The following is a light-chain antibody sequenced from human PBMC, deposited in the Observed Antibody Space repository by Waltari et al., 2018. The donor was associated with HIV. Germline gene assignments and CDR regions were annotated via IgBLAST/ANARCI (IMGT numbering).Light chain of an antibody. V-gene: IGKV3-20*01. J-gene: IGKJ2*01. Sequence: EIVLTQSPATLSLSPGESATLSCRASQSVTSAYLAWYQQKHGQAPRRLIYGAFIRAIGIPDRFSGSGSGTDFTLTISRLEPEDFAVYYCQHYVTSPMYTFGQGTKVEIK. CDR3: QHYVTSPMYT. CDR1: QSVTSAY. CDR2: GAF.